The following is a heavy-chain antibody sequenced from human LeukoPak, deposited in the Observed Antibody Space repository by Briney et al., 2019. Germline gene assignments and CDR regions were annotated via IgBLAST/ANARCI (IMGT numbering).Heavy chain of an antibody. CDR3: ARQGQDIVDY. CDR1: GGSISSSSYY. CDR2: IYYSGST. Sequence: PSETLSLTCTVSGGSISSSSYYWGWIRQPPGKGLEWIGSIYYSGSTYYNPSLKSRVTISVDTSKNQFSLKLSSVTAADTAVYYCARQGQDIVDYWGQGTLVTVSS. J-gene: IGHJ4*02. V-gene: IGHV4-39*01. D-gene: IGHD5-12*01.